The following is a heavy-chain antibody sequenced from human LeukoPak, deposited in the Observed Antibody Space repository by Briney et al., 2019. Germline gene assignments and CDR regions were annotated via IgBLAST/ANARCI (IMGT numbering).Heavy chain of an antibody. CDR3: ARDAYGSGGGPFNWFDP. CDR2: INTNTGNP. D-gene: IGHD3-10*01. J-gene: IGHJ5*02. CDR1: GYTFTSYA. V-gene: IGHV7-4-1*02. Sequence: ASVKVSCKASGYTFTSYAMNWVRQAPGQGLEWMGWINTNTGNPTYAQGFTGRFVFSLDTSVSTAYLQISSLKAEDTAVYYCARDAYGSGGGPFNWFDPWGQGTLVTVSS.